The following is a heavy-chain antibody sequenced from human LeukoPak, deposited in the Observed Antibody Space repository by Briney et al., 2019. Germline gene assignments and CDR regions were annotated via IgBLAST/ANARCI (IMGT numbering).Heavy chain of an antibody. CDR1: GFTFSSYE. J-gene: IGHJ4*02. Sequence: GGSLRLSCAASGFTFSSYEMNWVRQAPGKGLEWVSYISSSGSTIYYADSVKGRFTISRDNAKNSLNLQMNSLRAEDTAVYYCARVLTVIAAPPGAFDYWGQGTLVTVSS. V-gene: IGHV3-48*03. D-gene: IGHD6-6*01. CDR3: ARVLTVIAAPPGAFDY. CDR2: ISSSGSTI.